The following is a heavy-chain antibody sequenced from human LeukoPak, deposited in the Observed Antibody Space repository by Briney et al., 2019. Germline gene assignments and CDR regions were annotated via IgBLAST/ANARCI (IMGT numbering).Heavy chain of an antibody. J-gene: IGHJ4*02. D-gene: IGHD6-13*01. Sequence: GGSLRLSCAASGFSLRNYWMSWVRQAPGKGLEWVANINKDGSEKFYLDSVKGRFSISRDNAKNSLYLQMNSLRAEDTAVYYCARGYTSLYWGQGTLVTVSS. CDR2: INKDGSEK. CDR1: GFSLRNYW. CDR3: ARGYTSLY. V-gene: IGHV3-7*03.